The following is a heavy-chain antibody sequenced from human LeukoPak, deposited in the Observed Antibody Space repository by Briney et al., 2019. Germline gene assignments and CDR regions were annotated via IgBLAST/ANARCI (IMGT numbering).Heavy chain of an antibody. D-gene: IGHD5-18*01. CDR3: ASSKTPWIQLWFFDI. Sequence: PSETMSLTCTVSGDSFNGFYWNWIRQPPGKGLEWIGYIYYSGNTNYNPSLKSRVTMSVDTSTNQFSLKLSSVTAADTAVYYCASSKTPWIQLWFFDIWGQGTMVTVSS. CDR2: IYYSGNT. V-gene: IGHV4-59*01. J-gene: IGHJ3*02. CDR1: GDSFNGFY.